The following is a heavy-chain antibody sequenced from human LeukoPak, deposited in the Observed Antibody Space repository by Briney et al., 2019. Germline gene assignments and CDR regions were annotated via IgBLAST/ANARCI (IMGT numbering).Heavy chain of an antibody. CDR3: ARHRGPTYYFDSVGYYPFDY. Sequence: SETLSLTCTVSGGSISSNNYYWGWIRQPPGEGLEWIGSIYYTGSTYYNPSLKSRVTISVDTSKNQFSLQLSSVTAADSAVYYCARHRGPTYYFDSVGYYPFDYWGQGTLVTVSS. D-gene: IGHD3-22*01. V-gene: IGHV4-39*01. CDR1: GGSISSNNYY. CDR2: IYYTGST. J-gene: IGHJ4*02.